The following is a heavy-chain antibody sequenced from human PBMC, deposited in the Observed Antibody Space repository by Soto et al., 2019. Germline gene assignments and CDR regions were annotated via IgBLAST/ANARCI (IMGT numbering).Heavy chain of an antibody. Sequence: SETLSLTCTVSGGSVTNSSYYWGWIRQSPGKGLEWIGSVYYRGRSYSKSSVKSRVTISVDTSKNRFSLSLNSVTASGTAVYFCVSQRTTVPTQAYFDYWGPGALVTVSS. CDR1: GGSVTNSSYY. CDR2: VYYRGRS. CDR3: VSQRTTVPTQAYFDY. J-gene: IGHJ4*02. V-gene: IGHV4-39*01. D-gene: IGHD4-17*01.